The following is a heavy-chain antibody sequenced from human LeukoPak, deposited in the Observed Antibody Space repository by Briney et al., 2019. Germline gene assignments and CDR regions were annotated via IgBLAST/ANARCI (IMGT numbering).Heavy chain of an antibody. D-gene: IGHD6-13*01. Sequence: ASVKVSCKASGYTFTNYYMHWVRQAPGQGLEWMGVIDPRGGSTTYAQKVQGRFTMTRDTSTSTVYMELRSLNSEDTAVYYCARPHSSWYCFDPWGQGTLVTVSS. J-gene: IGHJ5*02. CDR3: ARPHSSWYCFDP. V-gene: IGHV1-46*01. CDR1: GYTFTNYY. CDR2: IDPRGGST.